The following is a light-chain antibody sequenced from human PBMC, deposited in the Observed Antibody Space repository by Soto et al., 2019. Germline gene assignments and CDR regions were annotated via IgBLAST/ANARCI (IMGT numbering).Light chain of an antibody. CDR2: EVT. J-gene: IGLJ7*01. CDR1: SSDVGRHNL. V-gene: IGLV2-23*02. Sequence: QSALTQPSSVSGSPGQSITISCTGTSSDVGRHNLVSWYQQHPGQDPKLMIYEVTKRPLGVSTRFSASKSGNTASLTISGLQAEDEADYYCCLFGGSRAVFGGGTPVTVL. CDR3: CLFGGSRAV.